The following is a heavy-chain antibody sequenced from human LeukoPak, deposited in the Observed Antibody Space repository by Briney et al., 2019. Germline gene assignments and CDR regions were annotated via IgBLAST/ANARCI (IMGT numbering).Heavy chain of an antibody. CDR2: IKQDGSEK. Sequence: GGPLRLSCAASGFTFSSYWMSWVRQAPGKGLEWVANIKQDGSEKYYVDSVKGRFTISRDNAKNSLYLQMNSLRAEDTAVYYCARDRGWNVGGYYYYGMDVWGQGTTVTVSS. J-gene: IGHJ6*02. CDR1: GFTFSSYW. V-gene: IGHV3-7*03. CDR3: ARDRGWNVGGYYYYGMDV. D-gene: IGHD1-1*01.